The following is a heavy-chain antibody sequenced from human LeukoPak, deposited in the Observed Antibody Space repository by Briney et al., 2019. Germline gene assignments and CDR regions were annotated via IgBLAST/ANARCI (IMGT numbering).Heavy chain of an antibody. CDR2: IYYSGST. Sequence: SETLSLTCTVSGGSISSSSYYWGWIRQPPGKGLEWIGSIYYSGSTYYNPSLKSRVTISVDTSKNQFSLKLSSVTAADTAVYYCARDLRYCSGGSCYYGLDYWGQGTLVAVSS. J-gene: IGHJ4*02. V-gene: IGHV4-39*07. CDR1: GGSISSSSYY. D-gene: IGHD2-15*01. CDR3: ARDLRYCSGGSCYYGLDY.